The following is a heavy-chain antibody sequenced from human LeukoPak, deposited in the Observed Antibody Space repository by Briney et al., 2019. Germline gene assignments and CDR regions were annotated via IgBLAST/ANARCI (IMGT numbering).Heavy chain of an antibody. CDR1: GDSISSYY. V-gene: IGHV4-59*01. CDR3: ASNYYDSSGYYHDAFDI. J-gene: IGHJ3*02. CDR2: IYYSGST. Sequence: PSETPSLTCTVSGDSISSYYGSWIRQPPGKGLELIGYIYYSGSTNYNPSLKSRVTISVDTSKNQFSLKLSSVTAADTAVYYCASNYYDSSGYYHDAFDIWGQGTMVTVSS. D-gene: IGHD3-22*01.